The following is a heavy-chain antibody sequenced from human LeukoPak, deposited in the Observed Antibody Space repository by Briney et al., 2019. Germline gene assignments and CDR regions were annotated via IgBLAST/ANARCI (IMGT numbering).Heavy chain of an antibody. V-gene: IGHV1-2*02. CDR3: ARGHRFQNWFDS. D-gene: IGHD2-21*01. CDR1: GYTFTGYY. Sequence: ASVKVSCKASGYTFTGYYMHWVRQAPGQGLEWMGWINPYTGDTNYGQNFQDRVTMTRDTSITTASMDLSSLRSDDTAVYYCARGHRFQNWFDSWGQGTLVTVSS. CDR2: INPYTGDT. J-gene: IGHJ5*01.